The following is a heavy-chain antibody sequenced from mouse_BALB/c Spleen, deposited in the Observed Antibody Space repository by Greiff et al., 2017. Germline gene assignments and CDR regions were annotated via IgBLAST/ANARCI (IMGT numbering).Heavy chain of an antibody. CDR2: IYPGDGDT. CDR3: ASYYGNYVGYAMDY. Sequence: QVQLKQPGAELVKPGASVKLSCKASGYTFTSYWMQWVKQRPGQGLEWIGAIYPGDGDTRYTQKFKGKATLTADKSSSTAYMQLSSLASEDSAVYYCASYYGNYVGYAMDYWGQGTSVTVSS. D-gene: IGHD2-10*01. J-gene: IGHJ4*01. CDR1: GYTFTSYW. V-gene: IGHV1-87*01.